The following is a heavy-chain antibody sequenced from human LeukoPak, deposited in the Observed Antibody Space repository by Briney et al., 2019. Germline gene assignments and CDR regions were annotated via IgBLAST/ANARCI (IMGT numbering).Heavy chain of an antibody. CDR2: ISYDGSNK. V-gene: IGHV3-30-3*01. CDR1: GFTFSSYA. CDR3: ARGISIAVFGAFDI. J-gene: IGHJ3*02. Sequence: GGSLRLSCAASGFTFSSYAMHWVRQAPGKGLEWVAVISYDGSNKYYAHSVKGRFTISRDNSKNTLYLQMNSLRAEDTAVYYCARGISIAVFGAFDIWGQGTMVTVSS. D-gene: IGHD6-19*01.